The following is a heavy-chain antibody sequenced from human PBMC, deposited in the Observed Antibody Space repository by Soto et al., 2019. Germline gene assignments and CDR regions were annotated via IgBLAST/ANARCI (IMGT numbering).Heavy chain of an antibody. CDR2: IYTSGST. V-gene: IGHV4-4*07. CDR3: ERDMGQLGDYNWFDP. Sequence: ETLSLTCAVSGVSISSYYWSWIRQPSGKGLEWIGRIYTSGSTNYNPSLKSRVTMSVDTSKNQFSLKLSSVTAADTAVYYCERDMGQLGDYNWFDPWGQGTPVTVYS. J-gene: IGHJ5*02. CDR1: GVSISSYY. D-gene: IGHD6-13*01.